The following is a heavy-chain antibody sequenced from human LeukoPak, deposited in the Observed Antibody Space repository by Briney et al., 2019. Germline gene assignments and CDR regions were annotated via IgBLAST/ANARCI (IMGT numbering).Heavy chain of an antibody. V-gene: IGHV4-31*03. D-gene: IGHD3-22*01. CDR2: IYYSGST. Sequence: SETLSLTCTVSGGSISTGGYYWSWIRQHPGKGLEWIGNIYYSGSTYYSPSLKSRVAMSVDTSKNQFSLTLISVTAADTAVYFCARAAPNYYDSSGSLRNPYFDYWGQGTLVTVSS. J-gene: IGHJ4*02. CDR3: ARAAPNYYDSSGSLRNPYFDY. CDR1: GGSISTGGYY.